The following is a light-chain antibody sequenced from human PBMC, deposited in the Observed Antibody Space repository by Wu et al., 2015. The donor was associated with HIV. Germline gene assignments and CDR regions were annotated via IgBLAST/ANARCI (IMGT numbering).Light chain of an antibody. CDR2: AAS. V-gene: IGKV1-39*01. CDR1: QSISSY. J-gene: IGKJ1*01. CDR3: QQSYSTPPT. Sequence: DIQMTQSPSSLSASVGDRVTITCRASQSISSYLNWYQQKPGKAPKVLIYAASSLQSGVPSRFSGSGSGTDFTLTIGSLQPEDFATYYCQQSYSTPPTFGQGTKVEIK.